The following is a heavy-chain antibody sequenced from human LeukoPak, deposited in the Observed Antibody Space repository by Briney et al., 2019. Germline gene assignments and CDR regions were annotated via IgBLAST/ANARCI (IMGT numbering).Heavy chain of an antibody. CDR2: INHSGST. CDR3: ARARLSIFGVVIIGY. V-gene: IGHV4-34*01. CDR1: GGSFSGYY. Sequence: SETLSLTCAVYGGSFSGYYWSWIRQPPGKGREWIGEINHSGSTNYNPSLKSRVTISVDTSKNQFSLKLSSVTAADTAVYYCARARLSIFGVVIIGYWGQGTLVTVSS. D-gene: IGHD3-3*01. J-gene: IGHJ4*02.